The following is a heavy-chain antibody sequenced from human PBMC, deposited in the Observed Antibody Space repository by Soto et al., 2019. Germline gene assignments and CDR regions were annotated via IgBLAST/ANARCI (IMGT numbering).Heavy chain of an antibody. V-gene: IGHV3-30-3*01. Sequence: QVQLVESGGGVVQPGRSLRLSCAASGFTFSSYAMHWVRQAPGKGLEWVAVISYDGSNKYYADSVKGRFTIARDNSKNTLYLQMNSLRAEDTAVYYCAREIEDYGDYWYYFDYWGQGTLVTVYS. CDR2: ISYDGSNK. CDR3: AREIEDYGDYWYYFDY. CDR1: GFTFSSYA. D-gene: IGHD4-17*01. J-gene: IGHJ4*02.